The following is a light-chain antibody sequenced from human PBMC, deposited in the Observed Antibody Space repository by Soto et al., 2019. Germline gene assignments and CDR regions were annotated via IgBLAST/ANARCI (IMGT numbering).Light chain of an antibody. Sequence: EIVLTQSPGTLSLSPGERATLSCRASQTVSSSYFAWYQQKPGQAPRLLIYGASSRATGIPDRFSGSGSGTDFTLTISRLEPEDFAVYYCQQYDRSSITFGQGTRLEI. CDR3: QQYDRSSIT. V-gene: IGKV3-20*01. CDR1: QTVSSSY. CDR2: GAS. J-gene: IGKJ5*01.